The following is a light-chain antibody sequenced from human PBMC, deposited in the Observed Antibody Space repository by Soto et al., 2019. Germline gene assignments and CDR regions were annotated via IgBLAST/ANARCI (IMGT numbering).Light chain of an antibody. J-gene: IGLJ2*01. CDR1: SSVVGGYNY. CDR3: SSYTSSSTVV. Sequence: QSALTQPASVSGSPGQSITISCTGTSSVVGGYNYVSWYQQHPGKAPKLMIYDVSNRPSGVSNRFSGSKSGNTASLTISGLQAEDEADYYCSSYTSSSTVVFGGGPKLTVL. CDR2: DVS. V-gene: IGLV2-14*01.